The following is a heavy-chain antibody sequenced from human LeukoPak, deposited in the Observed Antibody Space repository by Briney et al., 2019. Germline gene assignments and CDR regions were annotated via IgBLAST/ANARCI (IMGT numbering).Heavy chain of an antibody. D-gene: IGHD3-22*01. CDR2: IYPGDSDT. CDR1: GDSFTSYW. Sequence: GESLKISRKVSGDSFTSYWIGWVRQMPGKGLEWMGIIYPGDSDTRYSPSFQGQVTISADKSISTAYLQWSNLKASDTAMYYCARREPEGERYDSSGYFFYWGQGTLVTVSS. V-gene: IGHV5-51*01. CDR3: ARREPEGERYDSSGYFFY. J-gene: IGHJ4*02.